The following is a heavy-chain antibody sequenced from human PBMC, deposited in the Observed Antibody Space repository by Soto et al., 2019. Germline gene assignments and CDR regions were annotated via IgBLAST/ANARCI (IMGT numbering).Heavy chain of an antibody. D-gene: IGHD3-22*01. J-gene: IGHJ4*02. CDR2: IGTAGDT. Sequence: EVQLVESGGGLVQPGGSLRLSCAASGFNFSSYDMHWVRQATGKGLEWVSVIGTAGDTYSPDSVKGRFTISRENAKNSLYLQMNSLRAEDTAVYYCARGQPPNYYETSGYEYYFDYWGQGTLVTVSS. V-gene: IGHV3-13*01. CDR3: ARGQPPNYYETSGYEYYFDY. CDR1: GFNFSSYD.